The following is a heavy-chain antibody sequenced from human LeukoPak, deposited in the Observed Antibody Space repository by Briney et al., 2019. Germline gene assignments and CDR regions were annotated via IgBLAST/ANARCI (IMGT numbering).Heavy chain of an antibody. V-gene: IGHV3-30*02. CDR1: GFTFSSYG. Sequence: GGSLRLACAASGFTFSSYGMHWVRQAPGKGLEWVAFIRYDGSNKYYADSVKGRFTISRDNSKNTLYLQMNSLRAEDTAVYYCARGEIPRFEYYYYMDVWGKGTTVTVSS. CDR3: ARGEIPRFEYYYYMDV. D-gene: IGHD1-26*01. CDR2: IRYDGSNK. J-gene: IGHJ6*03.